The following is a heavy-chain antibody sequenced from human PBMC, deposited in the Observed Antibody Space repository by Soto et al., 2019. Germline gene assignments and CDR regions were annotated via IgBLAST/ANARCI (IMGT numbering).Heavy chain of an antibody. CDR2: ISAYNGKT. V-gene: IGHV1-18*04. D-gene: IGHD2-21*02. CDR1: GYTFSNYG. J-gene: IGHJ1*01. Sequence: QVQLVQSGAEVKKPGASVKVSCKASGYTFSNYGISWVRQAPGQGLEWMGWISAYNGKTYDAERLQGRVTMTTDTSTSTAYMELRSLRSDDTAVYYCAREANCGSDCYPPAEYSQHWGQGTLVTVSS. CDR3: AREANCGSDCYPPAEYSQH.